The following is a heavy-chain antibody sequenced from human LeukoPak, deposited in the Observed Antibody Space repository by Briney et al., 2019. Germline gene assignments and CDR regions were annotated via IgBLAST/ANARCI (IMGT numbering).Heavy chain of an antibody. CDR1: GFTVSSNY. V-gene: IGHV3-53*01. D-gene: IGHD6-19*01. CDR3: ARDSMSGAVAGYYFDY. J-gene: IGHJ4*02. Sequence: GGSLRLSCAASGFTVSSNYMSWVRPAPGKGLEWVSVIYSGGSTYYADSVKGRFTISRDNSKNTLYLQMNSLRAEDTAVYYCARDSMSGAVAGYYFDYWGQGTLVTVSS. CDR2: IYSGGST.